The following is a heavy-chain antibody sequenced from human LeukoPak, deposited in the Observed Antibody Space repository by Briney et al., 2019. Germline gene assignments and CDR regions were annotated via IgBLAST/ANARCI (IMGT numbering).Heavy chain of an antibody. Sequence: GGSLRLSCAASGFTVSSNYMNWVRQAPGKGLEWVSVIYSGGTAYYADSVKGQFTISRDNSKNTLYLQMNSLRAEDTAVYYCARDPPRSVGASDIWGQGTMVTVSS. CDR2: IYSGGTA. CDR3: ARDPPRSVGASDI. D-gene: IGHD1-26*01. V-gene: IGHV3-53*01. J-gene: IGHJ3*02. CDR1: GFTVSSNY.